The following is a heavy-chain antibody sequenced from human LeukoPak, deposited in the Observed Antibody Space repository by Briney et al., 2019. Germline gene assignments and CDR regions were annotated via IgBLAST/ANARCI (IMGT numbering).Heavy chain of an antibody. CDR1: GYTFTDHY. CDR3: AFRYRGYDLGY. Sequence: ASVKVSCKASGYTFTDHYMHWVRQAPGQGLEWMGWINPNSGGTNFAQKFQGRVTMTRDTSITTDYMEVSSLTSDDTAVYYCAFRYRGYDLGYWGQGTLVTVSS. J-gene: IGHJ4*02. D-gene: IGHD5-12*01. V-gene: IGHV1-2*02. CDR2: INPNSGGT.